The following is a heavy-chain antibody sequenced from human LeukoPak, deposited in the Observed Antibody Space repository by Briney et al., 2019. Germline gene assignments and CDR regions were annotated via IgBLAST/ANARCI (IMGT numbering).Heavy chain of an antibody. V-gene: IGHV3-9*01. CDR1: GFTFDDYA. CDR3: ASGSYYCFDY. D-gene: IGHD1-26*01. J-gene: IGHJ4*02. CDR2: ISWNSGSI. Sequence: GGSLRLSCAASGFTFDDYAMHWVRQAPGKGLEWVSGISWNSGSIGYADSVKGRFTISRDNAKNSLYLQMNSLRAEDTAVYYCASGSYYCFDYWGQGTLVTVSS.